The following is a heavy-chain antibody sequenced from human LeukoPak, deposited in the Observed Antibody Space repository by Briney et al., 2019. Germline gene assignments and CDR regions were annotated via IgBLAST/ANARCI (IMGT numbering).Heavy chain of an antibody. V-gene: IGHV3-23*01. CDR1: GFTFSNSA. J-gene: IGHJ4*02. CDR3: ARETRGYPDY. Sequence: GGSLRLSCAASGFTFSNSAMCWVRQAPGKGLEWVSGISRGGGSTYYADSVKGRFTISRDTSIDTLYLQMNSLRAEDTAVYYCARETRGYPDYWGQGTLVTVSS. CDR2: ISRGGGST. D-gene: IGHD3-22*01.